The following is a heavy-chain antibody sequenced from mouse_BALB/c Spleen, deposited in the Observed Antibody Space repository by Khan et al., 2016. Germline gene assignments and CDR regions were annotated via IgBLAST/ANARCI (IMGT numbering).Heavy chain of an antibody. V-gene: IGHV5-9*02. CDR2: ISSGGSYT. Sequence: EVELVESGGGLVKPGGSLKLSCAASGFAFSSYDMSWVRQTPEKRLEWVATISSGGSYTYYPDSVKGRFTISRDNARNTLYLQMSSLRSEDTALDYCARRYYGSSYKGFSYWGQGTLVTVSA. CDR1: GFAFSSYD. CDR3: ARRYYGSSYKGFSY. J-gene: IGHJ3*01. D-gene: IGHD1-1*01.